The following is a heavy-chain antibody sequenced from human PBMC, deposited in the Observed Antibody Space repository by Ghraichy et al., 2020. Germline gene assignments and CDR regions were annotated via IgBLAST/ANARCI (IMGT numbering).Heavy chain of an antibody. CDR1: GFTFSSYA. V-gene: IGHV3-23*01. Sequence: GGSLRLSCAASGFTFSSYAMNWVRPAAGKGLEWVSAISSADGGTYFADSVKGRFTISRDNSKNTLFLQMNSLRAEDTAVYYCAKEMYYYDKGGYSSYFDLWGRGTLVTVSS. CDR2: ISSADGGT. CDR3: AKEMYYYDKGGYSSYFDL. J-gene: IGHJ2*01. D-gene: IGHD3-22*01.